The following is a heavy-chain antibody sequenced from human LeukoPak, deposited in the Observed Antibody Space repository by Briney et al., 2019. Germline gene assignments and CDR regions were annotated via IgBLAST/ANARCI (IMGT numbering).Heavy chain of an antibody. CDR3: ARDRQWFGELSWFDP. J-gene: IGHJ5*02. CDR1: GYSISSYY. CDR2: IYTSGST. D-gene: IGHD3-10*01. V-gene: IGHV4-4*07. Sequence: SETLSLTCAVSGYSISSYYWSWIRQPAGKGLEWIGRIYTSGSTNYNPSLKSRVTMSVDTSKNQFSLKLSSVTAADTAVYYCARDRQWFGELSWFDPWGQGTLVTVSS.